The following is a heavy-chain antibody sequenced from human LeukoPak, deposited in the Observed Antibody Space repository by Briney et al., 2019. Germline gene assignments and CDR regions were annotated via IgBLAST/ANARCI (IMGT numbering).Heavy chain of an antibody. CDR3: ARQSTGTLHRPDY. CDR1: GYNFTSYW. V-gene: IGHV5-51*01. Sequence: GESLKISCKGSGYNFTSYWIGWVRQMPGKGLECMGIIYPGDSDTRYSPSFQGQVTISADKSISTAYLQWSGLKASDTAIYYCARQSTGTLHRPDYWAQGTLVTVSS. J-gene: IGHJ4*02. D-gene: IGHD1-1*01. CDR2: IYPGDSDT.